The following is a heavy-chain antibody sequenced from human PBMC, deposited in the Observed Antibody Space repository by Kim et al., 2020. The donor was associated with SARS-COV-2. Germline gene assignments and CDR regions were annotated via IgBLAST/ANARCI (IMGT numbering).Heavy chain of an antibody. D-gene: IGHD3-22*01. Sequence: SETLSLTCTVSGYSISSGYYWGWIRQPPGKGLEWIGSIYHSGSTYYNPSLKSRVTISVDTSKNQFSLKLSSVTAADTAVYYCARDLPAPSGQIPDHSYYYDSSGYYHKPFDYWGQGTLVTVSS. J-gene: IGHJ4*02. CDR3: ARDLPAPSGQIPDHSYYYDSSGYYHKPFDY. CDR1: GYSISSGYY. V-gene: IGHV4-38-2*02. CDR2: IYHSGST.